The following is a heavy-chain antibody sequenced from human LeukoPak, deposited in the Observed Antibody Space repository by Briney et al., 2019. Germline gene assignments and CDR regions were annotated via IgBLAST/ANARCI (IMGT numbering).Heavy chain of an antibody. V-gene: IGHV4-4*07. CDR1: GGSISSYY. J-gene: IGHJ4*02. Sequence: SETLSLTCTVSGGSISSYYWSWIRQPAGKGLEWIGRIYTSGSTNYNPSLKSRVTMSVDTSRNRFSLKLSSVTAADTAVYYCARAHAHYDYAWGIVFDYWGQGTLVTVSS. CDR3: ARAHAHYDYAWGIVFDY. D-gene: IGHD3-16*01. CDR2: IYTSGST.